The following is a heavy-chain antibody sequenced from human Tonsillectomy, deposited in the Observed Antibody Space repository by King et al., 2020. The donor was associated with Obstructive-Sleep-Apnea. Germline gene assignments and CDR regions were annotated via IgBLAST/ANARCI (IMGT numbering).Heavy chain of an antibody. V-gene: IGHV1-18*01. CDR3: ASDVYMVATSNFDY. Sequence: QLVQSGAEVKKPGASVKVSCKASGFTFTSYVISWVRQAPGQGLEWMGGISAYNGDTNYAQKLQDRVTMTTDTSTSTAYMELRSLRSDDTAVYYCASDVYMVATSNFDYWGQGTLVTVSS. CDR1: GFTFTSYV. CDR2: ISAYNGDT. J-gene: IGHJ4*02. D-gene: IGHD5-12*01.